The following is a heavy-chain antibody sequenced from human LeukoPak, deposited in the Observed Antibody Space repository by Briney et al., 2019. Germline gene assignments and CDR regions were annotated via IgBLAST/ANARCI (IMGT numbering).Heavy chain of an antibody. CDR2: ISGSGGST. V-gene: IGHV3-23*01. D-gene: IGHD2-15*01. CDR1: GFTFSSYA. CDR3: ARSEVVVATFDY. Sequence: GGSPRLSCAASGFTFSSYAMSWVRQAPGKGLEWVSAISGSGGSTYYADSVKGRFTISRDNSKNTLYLQMNSLRAEDTAVYYCARSEVVVATFDYWGQGTLVTVSS. J-gene: IGHJ4*02.